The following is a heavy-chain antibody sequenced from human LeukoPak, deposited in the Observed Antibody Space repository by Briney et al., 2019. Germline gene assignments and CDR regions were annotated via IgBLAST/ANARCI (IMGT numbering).Heavy chain of an antibody. V-gene: IGHV1-3*02. CDR3: AVGSPAAMRYYYYMDV. D-gene: IGHD2-2*01. Sequence: ASVKVSCKASGYTFTSYAMHWVRQAPGQRLEWMGWSNAGNGNTKYSQEFQGRVTITRDTSASTAYMELSGLRSEDTAVYYCAVGSPAAMRYYYYMDVWGKGTTVTVSS. CDR1: GYTFTSYA. CDR2: SNAGNGNT. J-gene: IGHJ6*03.